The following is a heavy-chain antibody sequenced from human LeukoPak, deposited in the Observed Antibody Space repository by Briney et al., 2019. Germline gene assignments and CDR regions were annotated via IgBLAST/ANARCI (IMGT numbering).Heavy chain of an antibody. CDR2: IIPIFGTA. D-gene: IGHD2-2*02. J-gene: IGHJ6*03. CDR1: GHTLTGYY. Sequence: ASVKVSCKASGHTLTGYYLHWVRQAPGQGLEWMGVIIPIFGTANYAQKFQGRVTITTDESTSTAYMELSSLRSEDTAVYYCARGRCSSTSCYIYYMDVWGKGTTVTVSS. CDR3: ARGRCSSTSCYIYYMDV. V-gene: IGHV1-69*05.